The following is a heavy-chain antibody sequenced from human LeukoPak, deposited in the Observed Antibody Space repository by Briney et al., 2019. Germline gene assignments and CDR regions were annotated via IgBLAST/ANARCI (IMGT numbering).Heavy chain of an antibody. D-gene: IGHD3-16*01. V-gene: IGHV3-15*01. CDR3: TDPTSRNSGDY. Sequence: GGALRLPCVASGFTFSHAWMSLVRQAPGKGLEWVGRIKSKRDGGTTAYAAPPQSRFTISRDDSKNTLYVQMNSLKTQDTAVYYCTDPTSRNSGDYWGQGTLVTVSS. CDR2: IKSKRDGGTT. CDR1: GFTFSHAW. J-gene: IGHJ4*02.